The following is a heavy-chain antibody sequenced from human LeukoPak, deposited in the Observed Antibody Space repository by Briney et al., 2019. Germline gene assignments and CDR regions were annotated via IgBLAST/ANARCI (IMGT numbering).Heavy chain of an antibody. Sequence: GGSLRLSCAASGFTFSSSAMTWVRQAPGKGLEWVSVIYSGGSTYYADSVKGRFTISRDNSKNTLYLQMNSLRAEDTAVYYCARDSGYDYYGMDVWGQGTTVTVSS. D-gene: IGHD1-26*01. CDR1: GFTFSSSA. CDR2: IYSGGST. J-gene: IGHJ6*02. V-gene: IGHV3-53*01. CDR3: ARDSGYDYYGMDV.